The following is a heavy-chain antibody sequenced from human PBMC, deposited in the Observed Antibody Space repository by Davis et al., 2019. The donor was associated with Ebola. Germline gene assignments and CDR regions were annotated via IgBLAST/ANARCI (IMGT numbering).Heavy chain of an antibody. V-gene: IGHV1-18*01. J-gene: IGHJ4*02. D-gene: IGHD1-1*01. CDR1: GDTFATYA. Sequence: ASVKVSCKASGDTFATYAINWVRQAPGQGLEWMGWLNLYNGKTHYAQKFQGRVAMTTDTSTGTGYMELRTLRSDDTAVYYCAREAGGNEMDWGQGTLVTVSS. CDR3: AREAGGNEMD. CDR2: LNLYNGKT.